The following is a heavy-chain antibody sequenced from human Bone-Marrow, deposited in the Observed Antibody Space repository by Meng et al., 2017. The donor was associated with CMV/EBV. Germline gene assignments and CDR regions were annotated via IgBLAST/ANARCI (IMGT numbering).Heavy chain of an antibody. D-gene: IGHD3-22*01. V-gene: IGHV1-8*03. Sequence: ASVKVSCKASGYTFTSYDINWVRQATGQGLEWMGWMNPNSGNTGYAQKFQGRVTITRNTSISTAYMELSRLRSDDTAVYYCARDLLYDSSGYPDYWGQGTRVTVSS. CDR1: GYTFTSYD. CDR2: MNPNSGNT. J-gene: IGHJ4*02. CDR3: ARDLLYDSSGYPDY.